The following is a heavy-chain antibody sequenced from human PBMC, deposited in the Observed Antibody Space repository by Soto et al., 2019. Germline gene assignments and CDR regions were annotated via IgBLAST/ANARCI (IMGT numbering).Heavy chain of an antibody. V-gene: IGHV4-59*01. CDR3: ARSRTTVTPSGFQH. CDR1: GGSISSYY. J-gene: IGHJ1*01. Sequence: QVQLQESGPGLVKPSETLSLTCTVSGGSISSYYWSWIRQPPGKGLEWIGYIYYSGSTNYNPSLKSRVTISVDTSKNQFSLKLSSVTAADTAVSYCARSRTTVTPSGFQHWGQGTLVTVSS. CDR2: IYYSGST. D-gene: IGHD4-17*01.